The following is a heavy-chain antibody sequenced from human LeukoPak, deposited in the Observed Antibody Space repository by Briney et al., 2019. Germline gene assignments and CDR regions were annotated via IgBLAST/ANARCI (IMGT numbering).Heavy chain of an antibody. CDR3: ASLYSYGDYDY. J-gene: IGHJ4*02. CDR2: IYTSGST. V-gene: IGHV4-61*02. D-gene: IGHD5-18*01. CDR1: GGSFSSCSYY. Sequence: SETLSLTCTVSGGSFSSCSYYWSWIRQPAGKGLEWIGRIYTSGSTNYNPSLKSRVTISVDTSKNQFSLKLSSVTAADTAVYYCASLYSYGDYDYWGQGTLVTVSS.